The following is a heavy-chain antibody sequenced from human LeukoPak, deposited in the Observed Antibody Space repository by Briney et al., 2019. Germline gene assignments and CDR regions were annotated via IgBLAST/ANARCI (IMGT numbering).Heavy chain of an antibody. J-gene: IGHJ4*02. CDR2: IYPGDSDT. V-gene: IGHV5-51*01. CDR3: ARHLGGASDY. CDR1: GYSFTSYW. D-gene: IGHD3-16*01. Sequence: GESLKIPCYGSGYSFTSYWIGWVRQMPGNGLEWMGMIYPGDSDTSYSPSFQGQVTISAHKPISIAYQEWSSLKASDAAMYYCARHLGGASDYWGQGTLVTVSS.